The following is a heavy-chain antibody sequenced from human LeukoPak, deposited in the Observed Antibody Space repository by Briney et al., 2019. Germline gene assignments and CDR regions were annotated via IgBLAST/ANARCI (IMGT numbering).Heavy chain of an antibody. Sequence: GGSLRLSCAASGFTFSAHCMDWVRQAPGKGLEWVSAISGSGENTYYADSVKGRFTISRDNAKNSLYLQMNSLRAEDTAVYYCARDKSLYSSSSQISFDPWGQGTLVTVSS. CDR1: GFTFSAHC. V-gene: IGHV3-21*01. J-gene: IGHJ5*02. CDR3: ARDKSLYSSSSQISFDP. D-gene: IGHD6-6*01. CDR2: ISGSGENT.